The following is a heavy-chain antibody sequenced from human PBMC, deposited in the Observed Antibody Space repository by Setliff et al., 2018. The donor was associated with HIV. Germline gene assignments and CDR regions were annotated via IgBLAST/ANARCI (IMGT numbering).Heavy chain of an antibody. V-gene: IGHV3-48*01. CDR1: GFTFSDCS. J-gene: IGHJ3*02. CDR3: ASSGSGSYGAFDI. CDR2: ITSTGSTI. Sequence: GGSLRLSCAASGFTFSDCSMNWVRQAPGKGLEWISYITSTGSTIFYADSVKGRFTISRDNDKNSVHLQMTSLRAEDTAVYYCASSGSGSYGAFDIWGQGTMVTVSS. D-gene: IGHD3-10*01.